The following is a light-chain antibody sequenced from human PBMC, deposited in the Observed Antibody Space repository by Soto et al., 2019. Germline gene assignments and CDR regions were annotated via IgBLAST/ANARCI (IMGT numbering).Light chain of an antibody. CDR2: ELS. V-gene: IGLV2-8*01. J-gene: IGLJ2*01. CDR1: SSDIGGYNY. Sequence: QSALTQPPSASGSPGQSVTISCTGTSSDIGGYNYVSWYQQHPGKAPKLMIYELSKRPSGVPDRFSGSKSGNTASLTVSGLQAEDEADYCCSAYAGSNNVVVFGGGTKLTVL. CDR3: SAYAGSNNVVV.